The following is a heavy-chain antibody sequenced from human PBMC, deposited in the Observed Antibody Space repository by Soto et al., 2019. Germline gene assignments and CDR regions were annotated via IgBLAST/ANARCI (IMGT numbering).Heavy chain of an antibody. V-gene: IGHV6-1*01. Sequence: PSQTLSLTCAISGDSVSSNSAAWNWIRQSPSRGLEWLGRTYYRSKWYNDYAVSVKSRITINPDTSKNQFSLQLNSVTPEDTAVYYCARDGKGPAAMPTTYSSSWYFRLSSGGRKEYHRDGLDVWGQRTTVTVS. CDR2: TYYRSKWYN. J-gene: IGHJ6*01. CDR1: GDSVSSNSAA. CDR3: ARDGKGPAAMPTTYSSSWYFRLSSGGRKEYHRDGLDV. D-gene: IGHD6-13*01.